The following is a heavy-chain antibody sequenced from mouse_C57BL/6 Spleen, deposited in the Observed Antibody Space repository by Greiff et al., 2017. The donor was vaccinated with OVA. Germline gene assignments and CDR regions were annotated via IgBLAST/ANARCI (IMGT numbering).Heavy chain of an antibody. CDR3: TGDDYDGYYAMDY. Sequence: EVKLVESGGGLVQPGGSMKLSCVASGFTFSNYWMNWVRQSPEKGLEWVAQIRLKSDNYATHYAESVKGRFTISRDDSKSSVYQQMNNLRAENTGIYYGTGDDYDGYYAMDYWGQGTSVTVSS. CDR1: GFTFSNYW. D-gene: IGHD2-4*01. CDR2: IRLKSDNYAT. J-gene: IGHJ4*01. V-gene: IGHV6-3*01.